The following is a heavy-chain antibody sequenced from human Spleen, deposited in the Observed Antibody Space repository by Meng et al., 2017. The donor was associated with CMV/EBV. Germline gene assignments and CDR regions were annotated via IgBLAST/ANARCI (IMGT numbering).Heavy chain of an antibody. CDR3: ARDSVFGLGTGTPFDP. J-gene: IGHJ5*02. CDR2: IYYSGST. CDR1: GGSISSGDYY. V-gene: IGHV4-30-4*08. D-gene: IGHD1-1*01. Sequence: QVQLEGSGPGLVKPSQTLSLPCTVSGGSISSGDYYWSWIRQPPGKGLEWIGYIYYSGSTYYNPSLKSRVTISVDTSKNQFSLKLSSVTAADTAVYYCARDSVFGLGTGTPFDPWGQGTLVTVSS.